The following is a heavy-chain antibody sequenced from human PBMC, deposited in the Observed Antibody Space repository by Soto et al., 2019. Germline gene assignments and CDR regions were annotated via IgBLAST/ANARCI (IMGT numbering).Heavy chain of an antibody. CDR2: INHSGST. J-gene: IGHJ4*02. CDR1: GGSFSGYY. CDR3: ARAGPGTMIVIIDY. V-gene: IGHV4-34*01. D-gene: IGHD3-22*01. Sequence: QVQLQQWGAGLLKPSETLSLTCAVYGGSFSGYYWSWIRQPPGKGLEWIGEINHSGSTNYNPSLKSRVTISVDTSKNQFSLKLSSVTAADTAVYYCARAGPGTMIVIIDYWGQGTLVTVSS.